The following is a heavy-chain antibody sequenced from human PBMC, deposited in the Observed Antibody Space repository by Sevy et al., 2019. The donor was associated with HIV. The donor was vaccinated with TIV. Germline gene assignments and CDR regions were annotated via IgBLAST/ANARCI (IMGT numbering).Heavy chain of an antibody. V-gene: IGHV5-51*01. CDR3: ARRGYYDSSGYYTYGMDV. J-gene: IGHJ6*02. Sequence: GESLKISCKGSGYRFTSYWIGWVRQMPGKGLEWMGIMYTDDSDTRYSPSFQCQVTISADKSITTAYLQWTSLKASDTAIYYCARRGYYDSSGYYTYGMDVWGQGTTVTVSS. D-gene: IGHD3-22*01. CDR1: GYRFTSYW. CDR2: MYTDDSDT.